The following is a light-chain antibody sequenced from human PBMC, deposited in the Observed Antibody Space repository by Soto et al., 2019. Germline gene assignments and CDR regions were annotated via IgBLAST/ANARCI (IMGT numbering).Light chain of an antibody. CDR1: QSVNSK. Sequence: EEVMAQSPATLSVSPGERATLSCRASQSVNSKVAWYQQKPGQAPRLLIYDASNTATGIPARFSGSGSGTEFTLTISSLQSEDCAVYYCQPYNKWPPVTFGQGTRLEIK. J-gene: IGKJ5*01. CDR2: DAS. V-gene: IGKV3D-15*01. CDR3: QPYNKWPPVT.